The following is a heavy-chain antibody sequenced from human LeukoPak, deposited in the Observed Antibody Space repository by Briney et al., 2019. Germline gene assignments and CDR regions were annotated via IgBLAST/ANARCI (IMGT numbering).Heavy chain of an antibody. CDR3: AKVPEGSYRYTLSD. Sequence: GGSLRLSCAASGFTFSSYSMNWVRQAPGKGLEWVSSVSVNGGDAYYADSVKGRFTMSRDNSKKTLYLQMNSLRAEDTAVYHCAKVPEGSYRYTLSDWGQGTLVTVSS. D-gene: IGHD3-16*02. CDR1: GFTFSSYS. J-gene: IGHJ4*02. CDR2: VSVNGGDA. V-gene: IGHV3-23*01.